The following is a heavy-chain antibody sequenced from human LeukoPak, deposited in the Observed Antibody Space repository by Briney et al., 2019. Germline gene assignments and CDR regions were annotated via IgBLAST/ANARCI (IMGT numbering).Heavy chain of an antibody. CDR2: IYHSGST. J-gene: IGHJ5*02. CDR3: ARYCSRTSCYANYYNWFDP. V-gene: IGHV4-30-2*01. CDR1: GGSISSGGYS. Sequence: SETLCLTCAASGGSISSGGYSWSWMAQAPGQGLEWIGYIYHSGSTYYNPSLKSRVTISVDRSKNQFTLKLSSVTAADTAMYYCARYCSRTSCYANYYNWFDPWGQGTLVTVSS. D-gene: IGHD2-2*01.